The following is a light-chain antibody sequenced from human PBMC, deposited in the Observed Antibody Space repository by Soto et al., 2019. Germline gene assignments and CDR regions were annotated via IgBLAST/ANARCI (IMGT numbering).Light chain of an antibody. V-gene: IGKV1-5*03. J-gene: IGKJ3*01. CDR1: QSISSW. Sequence: DIQMTQSPSTLSASVGDRVTITCRASQSISSWLAWYQQKPGKAPKLLIYKASSLESGVPSRFSGRGSGTEFTLTISSLQPDDFATYYGQQYNSYPFTFGPGTKVDIK. CDR3: QQYNSYPFT. CDR2: KAS.